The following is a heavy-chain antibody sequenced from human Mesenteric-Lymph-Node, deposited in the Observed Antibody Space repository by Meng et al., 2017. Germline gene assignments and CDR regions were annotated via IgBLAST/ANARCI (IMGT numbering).Heavy chain of an antibody. D-gene: IGHD2-21*02. J-gene: IGHJ4*02. CDR1: GFTSSRHW. V-gene: IGHV3-74*01. CDR3: ASVKVTTMSDFDY. CDR2: INGVGSNT. Sequence: GHLGEYGGGLVQPGGSLRLSCAASGFTSSRHWMHWVRQAPGKGLEWVSRINGVGSNTKYADSVKGRFTVSRDNAKNTLYLQMNSLRAEDTAVYYCASVKVTTMSDFDYWGQGALVTVSS.